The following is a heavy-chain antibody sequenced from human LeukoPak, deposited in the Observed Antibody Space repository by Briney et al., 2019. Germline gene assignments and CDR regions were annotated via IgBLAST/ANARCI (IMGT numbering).Heavy chain of an antibody. J-gene: IGHJ4*02. CDR1: GFTFSSYS. D-gene: IGHD3-16*01. Sequence: GGSLRLSCAASGFTFSSYSMNWVRQAPGGGLEWISFISSGSDSSTADYIYYADSVKGRFTISRDNSKNTLYLQMNTLRAEDTAVYYCAKGDLYVGFDYWGQGTLVTVSS. CDR2: ISSGSDSSTADYI. V-gene: IGHV3-21*01. CDR3: AKGDLYVGFDY.